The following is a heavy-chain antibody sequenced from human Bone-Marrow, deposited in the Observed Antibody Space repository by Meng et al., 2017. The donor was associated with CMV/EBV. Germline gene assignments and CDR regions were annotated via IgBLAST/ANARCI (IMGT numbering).Heavy chain of an antibody. D-gene: IGHD3-3*01. CDR3: AKDILSHNSCDFWSGYYRAFHM. V-gene: IGHV3-9*01. J-gene: IGHJ3*02. Sequence: SLKISCAASGFTFDDHAMHWVRQAPGKGLEWVSGISWNSGSIGYADSVKGRLTISRDNAKNSLYLQMNSLRAEDTALYYCAKDILSHNSCDFWSGYYRAFHMWGQGTMVTVSS. CDR2: ISWNSGSI. CDR1: GFTFDDHA.